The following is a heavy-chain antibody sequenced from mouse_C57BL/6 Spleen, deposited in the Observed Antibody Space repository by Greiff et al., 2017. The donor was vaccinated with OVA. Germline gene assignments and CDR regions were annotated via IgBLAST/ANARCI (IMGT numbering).Heavy chain of an antibody. Sequence: EVQVVESGGGLVKPGGSLKLSCAASGFTVSSSAMSWVRQTPDTRLEGVATISDGGSYNYYPDNVQGRFTIYRDNAKNNLYLQMSHLKSEDTAMYYCARDHYGNLYAMDYWGQGPSVTVAS. D-gene: IGHD2-1*01. V-gene: IGHV5-4*01. J-gene: IGHJ4*01. CDR1: GFTVSSSA. CDR3: ARDHYGNLYAMDY. CDR2: ISDGGSYN.